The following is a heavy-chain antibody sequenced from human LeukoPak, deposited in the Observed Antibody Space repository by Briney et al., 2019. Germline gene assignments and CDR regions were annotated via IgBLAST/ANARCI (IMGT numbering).Heavy chain of an antibody. CDR2: INPSGGST. V-gene: IGHV1-46*01. Sequence: GASVKVSCKASGYTFTSYYMHWVRQAPGQGLEWMGIINPSGGSTSYAQKFQGRVTMTRDTSTSTVYMELSSLRSEDTAVYYCARDGCSSASCQYYYYYYGMDVWGQGTTVTVSS. CDR1: GYTFTSYY. CDR3: ARDGCSSASCQYYYYYYGMDV. J-gene: IGHJ6*02. D-gene: IGHD2-2*01.